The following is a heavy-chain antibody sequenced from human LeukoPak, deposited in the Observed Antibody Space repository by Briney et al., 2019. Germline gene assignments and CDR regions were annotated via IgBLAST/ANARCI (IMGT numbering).Heavy chain of an antibody. D-gene: IGHD2-2*02. CDR2: LSYDGSNK. V-gene: IGHV3-30-3*01. CDR3: ASGLVVPAAIRGVFDY. J-gene: IGHJ4*02. Sequence: GRSLRLSCAASGFTFSSYAMHWVRQAPGKGLEWVAVLSYDGSNKYYADSVKGRFTISRDNSKNTLYLQMNSLRAEDTAVYYCASGLVVPAAIRGVFDYWGQGTLVTVSS. CDR1: GFTFSSYA.